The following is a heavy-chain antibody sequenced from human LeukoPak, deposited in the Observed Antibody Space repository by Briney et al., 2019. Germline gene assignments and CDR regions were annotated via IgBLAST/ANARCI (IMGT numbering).Heavy chain of an antibody. Sequence: GGSLRLSCVVSGFTFSSYSMNWVRQAPGKGLEWVSYINRGSSTIYYADSVKGRFIISRDNAKNSLYLQMKSLRDEDTAVYYCARECLMVGFYDAFDLWGQGTMVTVSS. CDR1: GFTFSSYS. CDR3: ARECLMVGFYDAFDL. J-gene: IGHJ3*01. V-gene: IGHV3-48*02. CDR2: INRGSSTI. D-gene: IGHD1-26*01.